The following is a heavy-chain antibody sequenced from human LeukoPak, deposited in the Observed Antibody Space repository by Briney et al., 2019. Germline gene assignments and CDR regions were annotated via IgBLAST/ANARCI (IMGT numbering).Heavy chain of an antibody. CDR3: ARVVIVVVPAAFMFDP. CDR1: GYTFTGYY. CDR2: INPNSGGT. D-gene: IGHD2-2*01. V-gene: IGHV1-2*02. Sequence: GGSVKVSCKASGYTFTGYYMHWVRQAPGQGLEWMGWINPNSGGTNYAQKFQGRVTMTRDTSISTAYMELSRLRSDDTAVYYCARVVIVVVPAAFMFDPWGQGTLVTVSS. J-gene: IGHJ5*02.